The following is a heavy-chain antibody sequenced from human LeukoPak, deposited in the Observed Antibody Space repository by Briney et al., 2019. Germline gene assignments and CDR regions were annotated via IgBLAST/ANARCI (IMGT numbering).Heavy chain of an antibody. V-gene: IGHV4-59*01. CDR3: ARAANGDWFDP. J-gene: IGHJ5*02. CDR2: ISYSGST. D-gene: IGHD4-17*01. CDR1: GGSLANYY. Sequence: PSETLSLTCNVSGGSLANYYWGWIRQPPGKGLEWIGSISYSGSTNYNPSLKSRVTISVDTSKNQFSLKLSSVTAADTAVYYCARAANGDWFDPWGQGTLVTVSS.